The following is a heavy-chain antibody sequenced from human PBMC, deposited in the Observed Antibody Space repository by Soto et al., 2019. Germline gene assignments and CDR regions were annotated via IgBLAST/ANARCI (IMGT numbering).Heavy chain of an antibody. J-gene: IGHJ6*02. CDR1: GYTFTGYD. V-gene: IGHV1-8*01. D-gene: IGHD1-7*01. CDR2: MNPNSGNT. CDR3: ARYNWNYPYYYYGMDV. Sequence: ASVKVSCRASGYTFTGYDINWVRQATGQGLEWMGWMNPNSGNTGYAQKFQGRVTMTRNTSISTAYMELSSLRSEDTAVYYCARYNWNYPYYYYGMDVWGQGTTVTVSS.